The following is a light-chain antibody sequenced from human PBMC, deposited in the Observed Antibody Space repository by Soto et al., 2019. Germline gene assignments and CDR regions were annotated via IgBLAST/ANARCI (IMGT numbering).Light chain of an antibody. J-gene: IGKJ5*01. CDR2: GAS. CDR1: QSVSSN. CDR3: QQYNAWPPIT. V-gene: IGKV3-15*01. Sequence: ETLMTQSPATLSVSPGERATLSCRASQSVSSNLAWYQQKPGQAPRLLIYGASTRATGITARFSGSGSGTEFTLTISSLQSEDFAVYYCQQYNAWPPITFGQGTRLEIK.